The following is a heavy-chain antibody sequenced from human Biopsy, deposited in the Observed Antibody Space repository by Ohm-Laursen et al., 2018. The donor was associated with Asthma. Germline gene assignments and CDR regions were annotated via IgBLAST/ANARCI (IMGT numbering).Heavy chain of an antibody. CDR2: HDHEEGGT. J-gene: IGHJ4*02. CDR3: ASDFPKDYVRYNFQF. D-gene: IGHD4-17*01. V-gene: IGHV1-24*01. Sequence: SVKVSCKLSRYSLTDLSMHWVRQAPGQGLEWMGGHDHEEGGTVNARRFQGRVTMTEDTSTDTAYMELSSLSSDDTAVYYCASDFPKDYVRYNFQFWGQGTLVTVSS. CDR1: RYSLTDLS.